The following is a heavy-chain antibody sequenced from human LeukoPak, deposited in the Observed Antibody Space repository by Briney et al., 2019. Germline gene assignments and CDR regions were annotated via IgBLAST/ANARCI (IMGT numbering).Heavy chain of an antibody. D-gene: IGHD3-3*01. CDR3: ATLSITIFGVVPPDAFDI. Sequence: ASVKVSCKASGYRFTDYYMHWVRQAPGQGLEWMGWINPNSGGTNYAQKFQGRVTMTRDTSISTAYMELSRLRSDDTAVYYCATLSITIFGVVPPDAFDIWGQGTMVTVSS. J-gene: IGHJ3*02. V-gene: IGHV1-2*02. CDR2: INPNSGGT. CDR1: GYRFTDYY.